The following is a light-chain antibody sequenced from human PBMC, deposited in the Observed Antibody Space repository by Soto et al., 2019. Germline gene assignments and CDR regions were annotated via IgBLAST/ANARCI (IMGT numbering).Light chain of an antibody. CDR1: SSDVGAYNY. V-gene: IGLV2-14*01. CDR2: EVS. J-gene: IGLJ1*01. CDR3: SSKRTTASLV. Sequence: QSALTQPASVSGSPGQTITISCTGTSSDVGAYNYVSWYQQHPGKAPKLMIYEVSNRPSGVSDRFSGSKSGNTASLTISGLRAADEADYYCSSKRTTASLVFGTGTKVTVL.